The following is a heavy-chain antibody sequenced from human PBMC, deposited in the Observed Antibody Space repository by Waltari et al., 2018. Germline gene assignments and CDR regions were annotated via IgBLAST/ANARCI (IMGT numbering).Heavy chain of an antibody. J-gene: IGHJ6*02. CDR3: VRLEDCTGPGGNCYSGDSFAMDV. CDR2: IHHNGNI. V-gene: IGHV4-34*02. CDR1: GGSFRGYY. D-gene: IGHD2-8*02. Sequence: QVQLQQWGAGLLQPSETLSLTCAVYGGSFRGYYLGWVRQHPGKGLEWIGEIHHNGNINRNPSLRSRVTMLVDTSKSQLSLKINSVTAADTAVYYCVRLEDCTGPGGNCYSGDSFAMDVWGQGTTVTVSS.